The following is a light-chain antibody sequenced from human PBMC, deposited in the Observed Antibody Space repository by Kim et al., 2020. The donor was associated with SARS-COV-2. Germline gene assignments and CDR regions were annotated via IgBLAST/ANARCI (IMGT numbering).Light chain of an antibody. CDR3: AAWDDSLSGRV. V-gene: IGLV1-47*01. J-gene: IGLJ3*02. CDR2: RNN. Sequence: GQRVTISCCGSSSNIGSNYVYWYQQLPGTAPKLLIYRNNQRPSGVPDRFSGSKSGTSASLDISGLRSEDEADYYCAAWDDSLSGRVFGGGTKLTVL. CDR1: SSNIGSNY.